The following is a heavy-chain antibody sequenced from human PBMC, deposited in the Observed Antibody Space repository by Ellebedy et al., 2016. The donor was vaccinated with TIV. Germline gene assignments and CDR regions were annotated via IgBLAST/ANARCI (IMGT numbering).Heavy chain of an antibody. CDR2: IIPLSGIP. J-gene: IGHJ4*02. Sequence: ASVKVSXXVSGDTFNTYAINWVRQAPGQGLEWMGGIIPLSGIPNDAQKFQGRVTITADESTSTAFMELSRLRSDDTAVYYCARGSPHSKDYDTSGYPYFFDFWGQGTLVTVSS. CDR3: ARGSPHSKDYDTSGYPYFFDF. CDR1: GDTFNTYA. D-gene: IGHD3-22*01. V-gene: IGHV1-69*13.